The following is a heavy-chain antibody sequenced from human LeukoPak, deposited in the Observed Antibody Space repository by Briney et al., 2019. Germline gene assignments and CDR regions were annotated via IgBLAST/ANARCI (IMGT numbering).Heavy chain of an antibody. D-gene: IGHD3-3*01. J-gene: IGHJ3*02. CDR2: IYHSGST. V-gene: IGHV4-30-2*01. Sequence: SQTLSLTCAVSGGSLSSGGYSWGWLRQPPGTGLEWIGYIYHSGSTYYNPSLKSRVTISVDRSKNQFSLKLSSVTAADTAVYYCARDRPGSLEWPDAFDIWGQGTMVTVSS. CDR1: GGSLSSGGYS. CDR3: ARDRPGSLEWPDAFDI.